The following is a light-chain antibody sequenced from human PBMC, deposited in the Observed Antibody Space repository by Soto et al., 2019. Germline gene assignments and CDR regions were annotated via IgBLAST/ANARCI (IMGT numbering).Light chain of an antibody. V-gene: IGLV2-23*01. CDR2: EGS. CDR1: SSDVGSYNS. J-gene: IGLJ3*02. CDR3: CSYAGPSTWV. Sequence: QSALTQPASVSGSPGQSITISCTGTSSDVGSYNSVSWYQQHPGKAPKVMIYEGSKRPSGVSNRFSGSKSGNTASLTISGLQAEDEAEYYCCSYAGPSTWVFGGGTKLTVL.